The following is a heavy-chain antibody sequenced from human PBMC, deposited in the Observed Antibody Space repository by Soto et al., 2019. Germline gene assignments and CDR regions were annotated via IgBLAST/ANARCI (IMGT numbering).Heavy chain of an antibody. CDR1: GGSITSSSHF. D-gene: IGHD6-25*01. V-gene: IGHV4-39*01. J-gene: IGHJ5*02. CDR3: AGQTFTIAAASYGRSNWFDP. CDR2: IYFTGNT. Sequence: SETLSLTCTVSGGSITSSSHFWGWVRQPPGKGLEWIGTIYFTGNTYYTPSLKSRLTMSIDTSKNEFPLRLNSVTAADTAVYYCAGQTFTIAAASYGRSNWFDPWGPGTLVTVSS.